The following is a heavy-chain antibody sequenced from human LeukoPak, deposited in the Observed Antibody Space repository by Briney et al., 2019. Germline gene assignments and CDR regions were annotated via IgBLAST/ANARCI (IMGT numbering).Heavy chain of an antibody. Sequence: GGTLRLSCAASGFTFSSYGMSWVRQAPGKGLEWVSAISGSGGSTYYADSVKGRFTISRDNSKNTLYLQMNSLRAEDTAVYYCARDTRVDSGNYYGAFDIWGQGTMVTVSS. CDR2: ISGSGGST. J-gene: IGHJ3*02. CDR3: ARDTRVDSGNYYGAFDI. V-gene: IGHV3-23*01. D-gene: IGHD1-26*01. CDR1: GFTFSSYG.